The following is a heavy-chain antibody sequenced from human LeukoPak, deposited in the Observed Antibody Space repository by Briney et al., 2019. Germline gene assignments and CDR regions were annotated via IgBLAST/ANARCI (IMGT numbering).Heavy chain of an antibody. V-gene: IGHV4-30-4*01. Sequence: SQTLSLTCTVSGGSISSGDYYWSWIRQPPGKGLEWIGYIYYSGSPYYNPSLKSRVTISVDTSKNQFSLKLSSVTAADTAVYYCARGEAVAGTADYWGQGTLVTVSS. J-gene: IGHJ4*02. CDR2: IYYSGSP. CDR3: ARGEAVAGTADY. CDR1: GGSISSGDYY. D-gene: IGHD6-19*01.